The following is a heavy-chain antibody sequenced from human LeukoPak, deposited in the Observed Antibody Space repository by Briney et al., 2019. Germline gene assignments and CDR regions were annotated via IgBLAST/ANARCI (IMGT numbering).Heavy chain of an antibody. D-gene: IGHD4-11*01. CDR2: IRFDGSNK. J-gene: IGHJ4*02. V-gene: IGHV3-30*02. CDR1: GFTFSSYG. CDR3: AKATTTVTAGVDY. Sequence: GGSLRLSCAASGFTFSSYGMHWVRQAPGKGLEWVAFIRFDGSNKYYADSVKGRFTISRDNSKNTLYLQMNSLRAEDTAVYYCAKATTTVTAGVDYWGQGPLVTVSS.